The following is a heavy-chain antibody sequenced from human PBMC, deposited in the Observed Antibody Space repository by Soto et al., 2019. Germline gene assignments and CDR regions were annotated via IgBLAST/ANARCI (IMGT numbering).Heavy chain of an antibody. J-gene: IGHJ4*02. CDR3: AKANYDFWSGYYQPYYFDY. CDR1: GFTFSSYA. D-gene: IGHD3-3*01. Sequence: GGSLRLSCAASGFTFSSYAMSWVRQAPGKGLEWVSAISGSGGSTYYADSVKGRFTISRDNSKNTLYLQMNSLRAEDTAVYYCAKANYDFWSGYYQPYYFDYWGQGTLVTVSS. V-gene: IGHV3-23*01. CDR2: ISGSGGST.